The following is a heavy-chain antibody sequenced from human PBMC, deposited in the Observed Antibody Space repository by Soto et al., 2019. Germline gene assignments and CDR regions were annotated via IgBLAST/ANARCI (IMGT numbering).Heavy chain of an antibody. CDR3: ARRRWLPVDY. V-gene: IGHV4-34*01. CDR1: GGSFSGYY. Sequence: PSETLSLTCAVYGGSFSGYYWGWIRQPPGKGLEWIGEINHSGSTNYNPSLKSRVTISVDTSKNQFSLKLSSVTAADTAVYYCARRRWLPVDYWGQGTLVTVSS. J-gene: IGHJ4*02. CDR2: INHSGST. D-gene: IGHD5-12*01.